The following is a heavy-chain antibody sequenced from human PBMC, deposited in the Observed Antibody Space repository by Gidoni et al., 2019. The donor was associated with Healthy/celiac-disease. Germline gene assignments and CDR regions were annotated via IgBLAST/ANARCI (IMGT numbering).Heavy chain of an antibody. J-gene: IGHJ4*02. D-gene: IGHD3-22*01. CDR3: ARGLYYYDSSGDPFFDY. CDR1: GYTFTGYY. V-gene: IGHV1-2*02. CDR2: INPNSG. Sequence: QVQLVQSGAEVKKPGASVKVSCKASGYTFTGYYMHWVRQAPGQGLEWMGWINPNSGDTSISTAYMELSRLRSDDTAVYYCARGLYYYDSSGDPFFDYWGQGTLVTVSS.